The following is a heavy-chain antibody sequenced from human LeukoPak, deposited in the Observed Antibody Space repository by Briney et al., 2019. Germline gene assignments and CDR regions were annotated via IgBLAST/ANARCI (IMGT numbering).Heavy chain of an antibody. J-gene: IGHJ3*02. V-gene: IGHV4-61*02. CDR1: GGSISSGSYY. CDR3: ARDRGKYGSSWPDAFDI. Sequence: PSETLSLTCTVSGGSISSGSYYWSWIRQPAGKGLEWIGRIYTSGSTNYNPSPKSRVTISVDTSKNQFSLKLSSVTAADTAVYYCARDRGKYGSSWPDAFDIWGQGTMVTVSS. D-gene: IGHD6-13*01. CDR2: IYTSGST.